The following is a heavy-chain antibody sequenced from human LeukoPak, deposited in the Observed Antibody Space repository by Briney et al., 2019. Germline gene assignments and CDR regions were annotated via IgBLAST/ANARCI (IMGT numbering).Heavy chain of an antibody. CDR3: ATVPTGYYYGSGSYFRRRWFDP. CDR1: GYTLTELS. V-gene: IGHV1-24*01. J-gene: IGHJ5*02. CDR2: FHPEDGET. D-gene: IGHD3-10*01. Sequence: ASVKVSCKVSGYTLTELSMHWVRQAPGKGLEWMGGFHPEDGETIYAQKFQGRVTMTEDTSTDTAYMELSSLRSEDTAVYYCATVPTGYYYGSGSYFRRRWFDPWGQGTLVTVSS.